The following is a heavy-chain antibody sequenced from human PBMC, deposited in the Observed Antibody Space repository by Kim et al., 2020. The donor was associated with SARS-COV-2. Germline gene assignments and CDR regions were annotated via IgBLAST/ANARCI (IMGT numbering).Heavy chain of an antibody. J-gene: IGHJ4*02. V-gene: IGHV3-74*01. D-gene: IGHD1-26*01. CDR3: ASRRYTGTYYSSDY. Sequence: ATSWTGRFTISRDNAKSTLYLQMNSLRAEDTAGYYCASRRYTGTYYSSDYWGQGTLVTVSS.